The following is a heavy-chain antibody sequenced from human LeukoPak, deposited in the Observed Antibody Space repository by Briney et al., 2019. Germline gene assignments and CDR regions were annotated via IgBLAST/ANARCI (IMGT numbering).Heavy chain of an antibody. CDR3: AREPTERWLQYGAFDI. Sequence: GGSLRLSCAASGFTFSSYSMNWVRQAPGKRLEWVSSISSSSSYIYYADSVKGRFTISRGNAKNSLYLQMNSLRAEDTAVYYCAREPTERWLQYGAFDIWGQGTMVTVSS. V-gene: IGHV3-21*01. J-gene: IGHJ3*02. CDR2: ISSSSSYI. CDR1: GFTFSSYS. D-gene: IGHD5-24*01.